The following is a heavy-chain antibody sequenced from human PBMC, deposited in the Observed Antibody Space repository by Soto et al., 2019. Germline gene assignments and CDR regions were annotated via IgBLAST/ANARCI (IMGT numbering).Heavy chain of an antibody. CDR2: ISYDGSNK. CDR1: GFTFSSYG. D-gene: IGHD2-15*01. J-gene: IGHJ4*02. V-gene: IGHV3-30*18. CDR3: AKDPLRYCSGGSCYSFDY. Sequence: QVQLVESGGGVVQPGRSLRLSCAASGFTFSSYGMHWVRQAPGKGLEWVAVISYDGSNKYYADSVKGRFTISRDNSKNTLYLQMNSLRAEDTAVYYCAKDPLRYCSGGSCYSFDYWGQGTLVTVSS.